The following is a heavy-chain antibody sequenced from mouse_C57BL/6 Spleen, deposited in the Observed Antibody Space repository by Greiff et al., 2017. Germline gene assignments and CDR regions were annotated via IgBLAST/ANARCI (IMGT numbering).Heavy chain of an antibody. V-gene: IGHV1-26*01. D-gene: IGHD2-4*01. CDR2: INPNNGGT. CDR1: GYTFTDYY. Sequence: VQLQQSGPELVKPGASVKISCKASGYTFTDYYMNWVKQSHGKSLEWIGDINPNNGGTSYNQKFKGKATLTVDKSSSTAYMELRSLTSEDSAVYYRASFGLRGSWFAYWGQGTLVTVSA. CDR3: ASFGLRGSWFAY. J-gene: IGHJ3*01.